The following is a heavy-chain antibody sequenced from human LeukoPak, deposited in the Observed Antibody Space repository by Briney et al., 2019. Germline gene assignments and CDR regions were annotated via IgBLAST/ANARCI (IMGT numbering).Heavy chain of an antibody. CDR3: ARGRYSAGDNWFDP. Sequence: PSETLSLTCTVSGGSITSSYWSWIRQSPGKGLEWIGYIHYTGSTNYNPSLKSRVTMLIDTSKNQFSLKLSSVTAADTAVYYCARGRYSAGDNWFDPWGQGTLVTVSS. D-gene: IGHD3-9*01. V-gene: IGHV4-59*01. CDR1: GGSITSSY. CDR2: IHYTGST. J-gene: IGHJ5*02.